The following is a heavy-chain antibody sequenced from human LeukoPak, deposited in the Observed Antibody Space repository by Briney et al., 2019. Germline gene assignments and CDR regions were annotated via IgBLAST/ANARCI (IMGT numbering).Heavy chain of an antibody. D-gene: IGHD1-26*01. J-gene: IGHJ4*02. V-gene: IGHV4-39*01. CDR3: ARAEWELGLDY. CDR1: GGSISSSSYY. Sequence: PSETLSLTCTVSGGSISSSSYYWGWIRQPPGKGLEWIGSIYYSGSTYYNPSLKSRVTISVDTSKNQFSLKLSSVTAADTAVYYCARAEWELGLDYWGQGTLVTVSS. CDR2: IYYSGST.